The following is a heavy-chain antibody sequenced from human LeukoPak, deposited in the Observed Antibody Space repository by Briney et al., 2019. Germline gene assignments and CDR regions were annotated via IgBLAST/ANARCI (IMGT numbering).Heavy chain of an antibody. D-gene: IGHD6-19*01. Sequence: GASVKVSCKASGYTFTGYYIHWVRQAPGQGLEWMGCINPNTEGTNYAQKLQGRVTMTRDTTISTPYMGLSRLTSAETCVYYCASYPRYSSSPPFDFWGQGTLVTVSS. V-gene: IGHV1-2*02. CDR2: INPNTEGT. J-gene: IGHJ4*02. CDR3: ASYPRYSSSPPFDF. CDR1: GYTFTGYY.